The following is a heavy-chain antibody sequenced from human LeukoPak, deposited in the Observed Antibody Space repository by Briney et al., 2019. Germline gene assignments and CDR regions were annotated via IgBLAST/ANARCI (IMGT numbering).Heavy chain of an antibody. CDR2: IYHSGST. Sequence: SETLSLTCTVSGGSISSGGYYWSWIRQPPGKGLEWIGYIYHSGSTYYNPSLKSRVTISVDRSKNQFSLKLSSVTAADTAVYYRARDRTGFDYWGQGTLVTVSS. CDR1: GGSISSGGYY. V-gene: IGHV4-30-2*01. D-gene: IGHD1-14*01. J-gene: IGHJ4*02. CDR3: ARDRTGFDY.